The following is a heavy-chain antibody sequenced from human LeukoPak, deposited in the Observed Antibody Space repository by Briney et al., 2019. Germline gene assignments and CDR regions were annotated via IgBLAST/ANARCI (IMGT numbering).Heavy chain of an antibody. CDR2: ISETGTTI. Sequence: GGSLRLSCAASGFTFRDDYMGWIRQAPGKGLEWISYISETGTTIYQPDSVKGRFSISRDNAKNSLFLQMNRLRPEDTAVYYCARTSYPWNWGQGTLVTVSS. D-gene: IGHD3-16*02. CDR3: ARTSYPWN. CDR1: GFTFRDDY. J-gene: IGHJ4*02. V-gene: IGHV3-11*01.